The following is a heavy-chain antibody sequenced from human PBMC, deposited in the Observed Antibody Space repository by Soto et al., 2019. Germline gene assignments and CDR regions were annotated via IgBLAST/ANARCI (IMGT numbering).Heavy chain of an antibody. CDR1: GFTFRRHG. Sequence: QVQLVESGGGVFQPGRSLRLSCVASGFTFRRHGMHWVRQAPGKGLEWVAVIWFDGSKNYYADSVKGRFTISRDDSTNTLDLQITSLRADDTAVYYCARAGAATYGMDVWGQGTTVTVSS. V-gene: IGHV3-33*01. CDR2: IWFDGSKN. J-gene: IGHJ6*02. CDR3: ARAGAATYGMDV. D-gene: IGHD3-10*01.